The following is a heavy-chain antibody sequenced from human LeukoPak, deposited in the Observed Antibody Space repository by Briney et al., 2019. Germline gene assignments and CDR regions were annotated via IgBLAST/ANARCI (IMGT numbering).Heavy chain of an antibody. V-gene: IGHV4-30-2*03. CDR1: GGSISSVSYS. J-gene: IGHJ5*02. CDR3: ARHRIVGATDNWFDP. D-gene: IGHD1-26*01. Sequence: PSETLSLTCAVSGGSISSVSYSWSWIRQPPGKGLEWIGYAYYSGSAYYNPSLKSRVTISVDTSKNQFSLKLSSVTAADTAVYYCARHRIVGATDNWFDPWGQGTLVTVSS. CDR2: AYYSGSA.